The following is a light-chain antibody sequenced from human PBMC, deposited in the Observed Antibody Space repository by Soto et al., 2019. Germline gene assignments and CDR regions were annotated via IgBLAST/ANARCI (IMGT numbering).Light chain of an antibody. V-gene: IGLV6-57*01. CDR3: QSYDTSSQV. CDR2: EDN. Sequence: NFMLTQPHSVSESPGKTVTISCTRSSGSIASNYVQWYQQRPGSSPTTIIYEDNLRPSGVPDRFSGSIDSSSNSASLTISGLKTEDEADYYCQSYDTSSQVFGGGTKVTVL. J-gene: IGLJ2*01. CDR1: SGSIASNY.